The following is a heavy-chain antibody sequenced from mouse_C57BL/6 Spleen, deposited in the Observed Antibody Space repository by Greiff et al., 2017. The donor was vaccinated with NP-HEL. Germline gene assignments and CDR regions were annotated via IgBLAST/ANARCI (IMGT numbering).Heavy chain of an antibody. V-gene: IGHV5-17*01. J-gene: IGHJ4*01. CDR3: ARPGSSYGAAMDY. CDR1: GFTFSDYG. D-gene: IGHD1-1*01. Sequence: EVKLMESGGGLVKPGGSLKLSCAASGFTFSDYGMHWVRQAPEKGLEWVAYISSGSSTIYYADTVKGRFTISRDNAKNTLFLQMTSLRSEDTAMYYCARPGSSYGAAMDYWGQGTSVTVSS. CDR2: ISSGSSTI.